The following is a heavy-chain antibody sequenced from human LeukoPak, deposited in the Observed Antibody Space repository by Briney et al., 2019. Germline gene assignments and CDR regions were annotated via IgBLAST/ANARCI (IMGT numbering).Heavy chain of an antibody. CDR1: GYTFTSYG. CDR2: ISAYNGNT. Sequence: ASVKVSCKASGYTFTSYGISWVRQAPGQGLEWMGWISAYNGNTNYAQKLQGRVTMTTDTSTSTAYMELRSLRSDDTVVYYCARGFFPYYDILTGYEAFDYWGQGTLVTVSS. CDR3: ARGFFPYYDILTGYEAFDY. V-gene: IGHV1-18*01. J-gene: IGHJ4*02. D-gene: IGHD3-9*01.